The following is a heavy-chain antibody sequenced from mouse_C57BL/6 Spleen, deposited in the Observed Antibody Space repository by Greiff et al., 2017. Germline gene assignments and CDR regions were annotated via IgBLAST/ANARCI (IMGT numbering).Heavy chain of an antibody. D-gene: IGHD1-1*01. CDR2: IWSGGST. CDR1: GFSLTSYG. CDR3: ARRTTVVRGYFDV. J-gene: IGHJ1*03. Sequence: VQLQQSGPGLVQPSQSLSITCTVSGFSLTSYGVHWVRQSPGKGLEWLGVIWSGGSTDYNAAFISRLSISKDNSKSQVFFKMNSLQADDTAIYYWARRTTVVRGYFDVWGTGTTVTVSS. V-gene: IGHV2-2*01.